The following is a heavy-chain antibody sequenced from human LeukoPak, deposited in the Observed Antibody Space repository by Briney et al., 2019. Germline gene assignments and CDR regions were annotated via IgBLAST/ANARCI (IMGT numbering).Heavy chain of an antibody. V-gene: IGHV4-31*03. Sequence: SETLSLTCTVSGGSISSGGYYWSWIRQHPGKGLGWIGYIYYSGSTYYNPSLKSRVTISVDTSKNQFSLKLSSVTAADTAVYYCARDSGFGNNWFDPWGQGTLVTVSS. J-gene: IGHJ5*02. CDR3: ARDSGFGNNWFDP. CDR2: IYYSGST. CDR1: GGSISSGGYY. D-gene: IGHD5-12*01.